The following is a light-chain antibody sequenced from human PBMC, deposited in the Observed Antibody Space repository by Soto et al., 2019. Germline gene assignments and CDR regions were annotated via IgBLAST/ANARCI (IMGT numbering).Light chain of an antibody. CDR2: AAS. Sequence: DIQMTQSPSSLSASVGDRVTIACRASQSIASYLNWYQLKPGKAPKLLIHAASTLQTGVPSRFSGSESGTEFTLTISSLQPDDFATYYCQQSYTTPHFGQGTKVDIK. CDR3: QQSYTTPH. CDR1: QSIASY. V-gene: IGKV1-39*01. J-gene: IGKJ2*01.